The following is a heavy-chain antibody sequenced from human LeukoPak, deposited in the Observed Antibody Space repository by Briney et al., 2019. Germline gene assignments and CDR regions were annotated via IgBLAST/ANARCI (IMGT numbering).Heavy chain of an antibody. CDR3: ARGGSRLDY. CDR1: GGSISSGSYY. CDR2: IYTSGST. J-gene: IGHJ4*02. V-gene: IGHV4-61*02. D-gene: IGHD3-10*01. Sequence: SETLSLTCTVSGGSISSGSYYWSWIRQPAGKGLEWIGRIYTSGSTNYNPSLKSRVTISVDTSKNQFSLKLRSVTAADTAVYYCARGGSRLDYWGQGTLVTVSS.